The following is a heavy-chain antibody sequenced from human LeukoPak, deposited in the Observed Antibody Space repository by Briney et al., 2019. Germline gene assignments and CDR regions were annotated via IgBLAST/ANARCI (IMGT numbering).Heavy chain of an antibody. CDR1: GGSISSYY. J-gene: IGHJ3*02. CDR3: ARDSLKDAFDI. V-gene: IGHV4-59*01. CDR2: IYYSGST. Sequence: RPSETLSLTCTVSGGSISSYYWSWIRQPPGKGLEWIGYIYYSGSTNYNPSLKSRVTISVDTSKNQFSLKPSSVTAADTAVYYCARDSLKDAFDIWGQGTMVTVSS.